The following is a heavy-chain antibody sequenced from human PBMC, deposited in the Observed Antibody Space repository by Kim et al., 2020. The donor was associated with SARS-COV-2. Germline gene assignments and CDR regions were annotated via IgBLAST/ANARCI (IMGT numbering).Heavy chain of an antibody. CDR3: ARDATMVRGVT. Sequence: SETLSLTCAVYGGSFSGYYWSWIRQPPGKGLEWIGEINHSGSTNYNPSLKSRVTISVDTSKNQFSLKLSSVTAADTAVYYCARDATMVRGVTLGQGTLVTVSS. V-gene: IGHV4-34*01. D-gene: IGHD3-10*01. CDR2: INHSGST. CDR1: GGSFSGYY. J-gene: IGHJ5*02.